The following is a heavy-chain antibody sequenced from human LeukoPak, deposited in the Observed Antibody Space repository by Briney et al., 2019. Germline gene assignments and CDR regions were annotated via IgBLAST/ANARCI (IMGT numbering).Heavy chain of an antibody. D-gene: IGHD1-1*01. V-gene: IGHV5-51*01. CDR2: IYGGDSEI. J-gene: IGHJ4*02. Sequence: GESLKISCKGAGYRFNSYWIGWVRQMPGPGLQWMGVIYGGDSEIRYSPSFQGQVTISADKSINTAYLQWSSLKASDTAMYYCARLSEELEAHFDFWGQGTPVTVSS. CDR1: GYRFNSYW. CDR3: ARLSEELEAHFDF.